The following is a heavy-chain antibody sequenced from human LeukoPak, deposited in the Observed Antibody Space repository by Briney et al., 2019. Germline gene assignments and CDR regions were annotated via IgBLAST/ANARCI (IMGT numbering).Heavy chain of an antibody. CDR3: ARAGRYYDSSGYPLPYYYYGMDV. Sequence: PSETLSLTCTVSGGSISSYYWSWLRQPPGKGLEWIGYIYYSGSTNYNPSLKSRVTISVDTSKNQFSLKLSSVTAADTAVYYCARAGRYYDSSGYPLPYYYYGMDVWGQGTAVTVSS. CDR1: GGSISSYY. V-gene: IGHV4-59*01. D-gene: IGHD3-22*01. CDR2: IYYSGST. J-gene: IGHJ6*02.